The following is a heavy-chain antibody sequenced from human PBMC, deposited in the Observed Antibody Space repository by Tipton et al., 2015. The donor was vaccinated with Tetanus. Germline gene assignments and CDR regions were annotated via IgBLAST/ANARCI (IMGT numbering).Heavy chain of an antibody. D-gene: IGHD3-10*01. V-gene: IGHV4-30-4*01. CDR3: ARADYNLSRKGPFDS. CDR2: IYYSGST. J-gene: IGHJ4*02. Sequence: LRLSCTVSGDSLSNGDYYWSWIRQPPGKGLESIGYIYYSGSTYYNPSLKSRVTISVDTSKNQFSLRLSSVTAADTAVYYCARADYNLSRKGPFDSWGQGTLVLVSS. CDR1: GDSLSNGDYY.